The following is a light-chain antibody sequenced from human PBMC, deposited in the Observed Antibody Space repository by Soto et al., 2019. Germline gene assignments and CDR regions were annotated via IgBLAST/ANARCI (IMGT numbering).Light chain of an antibody. J-gene: IGLJ3*02. CDR3: ALYMGSGVWV. V-gene: IGLV8-61*01. CDR2: TTH. Sequence: QTVVTQEPSISVSPGRTVTLTCGLSSGSVSGDHYPSWCQQTPGQAPRTLLYTTHTRSSGVPDRFSGSILGNKSALTIAGAQAGDEAYYYCALYMGSGVWVFGGGTKLTVL. CDR1: SGSVSGDHY.